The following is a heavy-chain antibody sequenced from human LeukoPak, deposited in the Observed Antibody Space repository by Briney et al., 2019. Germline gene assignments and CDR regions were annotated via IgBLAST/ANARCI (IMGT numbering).Heavy chain of an antibody. V-gene: IGHV3-53*01. CDR3: ARWAYSASFYYFDY. Sequence: GGSLRLSCAASGFTVSSNYMSWVRQAPGKGLEWVSIIYSGGSTYYADSVKGRFTISRDNSKNTLYLQMNSLRAEDTAVYYCARWAYSASFYYFDYWGQGTLVTVSS. CDR2: IYSGGST. D-gene: IGHD1-26*01. CDR1: GFTVSSNY. J-gene: IGHJ4*02.